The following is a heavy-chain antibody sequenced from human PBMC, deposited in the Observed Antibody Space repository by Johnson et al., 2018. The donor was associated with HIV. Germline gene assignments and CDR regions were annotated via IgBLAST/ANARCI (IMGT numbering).Heavy chain of an antibody. CDR1: GFTFDDYA. J-gene: IGHJ3*02. V-gene: IGHV3-9*01. CDR3: AKEWAGFGETHDTVDI. CDR2: ISWDSGRI. Sequence: VRLVESGGGLVKPGGSLRLSCVASGFTFDDYAMHWVRQAPGKGLQWVSGISWDSGRIGYTDSVKGRFTISRDNSKTTVFLQMNRLRAEDTALYYCAKEWAGFGETHDTVDIWGQGTMVTVSS. D-gene: IGHD3-10*01.